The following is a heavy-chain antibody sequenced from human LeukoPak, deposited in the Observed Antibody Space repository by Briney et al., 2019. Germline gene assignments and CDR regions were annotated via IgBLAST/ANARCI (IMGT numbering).Heavy chain of an antibody. CDR3: ARDRHVVAATRLDY. CDR1: GFTFSSYA. CDR2: MSYDGSNR. Sequence: GGSLRLSCAASGFTFSSYAMHWVRQAPGKGLEWVAVMSYDGSNRYYADSVKGRFTISRDNSKNTLYLQMNSLRAEDTAVYYCARDRHVVAATRLDYWGQGTLVTVSS. V-gene: IGHV3-30-3*01. J-gene: IGHJ4*02. D-gene: IGHD2-15*01.